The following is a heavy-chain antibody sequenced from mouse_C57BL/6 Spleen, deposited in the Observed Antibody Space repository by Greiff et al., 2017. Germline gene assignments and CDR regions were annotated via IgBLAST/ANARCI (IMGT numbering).Heavy chain of an antibody. J-gene: IGHJ2*01. Sequence: QVQLQQSGAELVKPGASVKMSCKASGYTFTSYWITWVKQRPGQGLEWIGDIYPGSGSTNYNEKFKSKATLTVDTSSRTAYMPLSSLTSEDSAVYYCASSHYYGSSYRDYWGQGTTLTVSS. V-gene: IGHV1-55*01. CDR3: ASSHYYGSSYRDY. D-gene: IGHD1-1*01. CDR2: IYPGSGST. CDR1: GYTFTSYW.